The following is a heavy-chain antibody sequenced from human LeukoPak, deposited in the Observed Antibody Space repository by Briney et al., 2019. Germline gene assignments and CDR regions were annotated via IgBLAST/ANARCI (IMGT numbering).Heavy chain of an antibody. Sequence: GGSLRLSCAASGFTFRSYAMSWVRQAPGKGLEWVGRIKSKTDGGTIDYAAPVKGRFTISRDDSTNTLYLQMNSLKTEDTAVYYCTTGVHSSGWYGYWGQGTLVTVSS. D-gene: IGHD6-19*01. CDR1: GFTFRSYA. CDR2: IKSKTDGGTI. V-gene: IGHV3-15*01. J-gene: IGHJ4*02. CDR3: TTGVHSSGWYGY.